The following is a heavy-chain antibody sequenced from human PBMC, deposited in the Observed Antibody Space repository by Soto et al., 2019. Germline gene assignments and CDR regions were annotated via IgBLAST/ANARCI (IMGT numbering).Heavy chain of an antibody. Sequence: QVQLVQSGAEVKKPGASVKVSCKASGYTFTSYGISWVRQAPGQGLEWMGWIRAYNGNTNYAQKLQGRVTMTTDTSTSTAYMELRSLRSDDTAVYYCARWDIVVVPAAMPFDYWGQGTLVTVSS. CDR3: ARWDIVVVPAAMPFDY. V-gene: IGHV1-18*01. CDR1: GYTFTSYG. J-gene: IGHJ4*02. CDR2: IRAYNGNT. D-gene: IGHD2-2*01.